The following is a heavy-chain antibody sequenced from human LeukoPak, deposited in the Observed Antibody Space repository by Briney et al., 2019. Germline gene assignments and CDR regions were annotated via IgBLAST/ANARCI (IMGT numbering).Heavy chain of an antibody. CDR1: GGSISSYY. Sequence: SETLSLTCTVSGGSISSYYWSWIRQPPGKGLEWIGYIYYSGSTNYNPSLKSRVTISVDTSKNQFSLKLSSVTAADTAVYYCAREGSFDGYNYHFDYWGQGTLGTVSS. CDR3: AREGSFDGYNYHFDY. V-gene: IGHV4-59*01. D-gene: IGHD5-24*01. CDR2: IYYSGST. J-gene: IGHJ4*02.